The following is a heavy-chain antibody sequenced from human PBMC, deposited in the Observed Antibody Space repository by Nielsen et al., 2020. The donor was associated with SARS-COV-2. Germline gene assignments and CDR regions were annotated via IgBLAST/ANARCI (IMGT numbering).Heavy chain of an antibody. CDR2: ISYDGRNK. J-gene: IGHJ4*02. D-gene: IGHD3-10*01. Sequence: RQSPGKGLEWVAVISYDGRNKYYADSVKGRFTISRDNSKNMLYLQMNSLRVEDTAVYYCARGGGVLWFGETVDSWGQGTLVTVSS. V-gene: IGHV3-30*04. CDR3: ARGGGVLWFGETVDS.